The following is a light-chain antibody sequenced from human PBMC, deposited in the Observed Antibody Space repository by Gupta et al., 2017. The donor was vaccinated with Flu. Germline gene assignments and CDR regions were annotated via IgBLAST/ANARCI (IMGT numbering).Light chain of an antibody. V-gene: IGLV2-8*01. CDR1: GSDVGRYNY. J-gene: IGLJ2*01. Sequence: HSALTQPPSASGSRGQSVTISCTGSGSDVGRYNYVSWYQQDPGKAPKLLLYQVNKRPSGVPDRFSGTKSGNTASLITSGLQTEDDADYYCSSYAGSNTVVFGGGTKLTVL. CDR3: SSYAGSNTVV. CDR2: QVN.